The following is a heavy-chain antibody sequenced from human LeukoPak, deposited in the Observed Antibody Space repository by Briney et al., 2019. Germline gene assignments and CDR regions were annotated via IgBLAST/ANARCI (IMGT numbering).Heavy chain of an antibody. D-gene: IGHD2-2*01. V-gene: IGHV4-34*01. CDR2: INHSGST. CDR1: GGSFSGYY. CDR3: ARVSSTSYYNWFDP. J-gene: IGHJ5*02. Sequence: SETLSLTCAVYGGSFSGYYWSWIRQPPGKGLEWIGEINHSGSTNYNPSLKSRVTISVDTSKNQFSLKLSSVTAADTAVYYCARVSSTSYYNWFDPRGQGTLVTVSS.